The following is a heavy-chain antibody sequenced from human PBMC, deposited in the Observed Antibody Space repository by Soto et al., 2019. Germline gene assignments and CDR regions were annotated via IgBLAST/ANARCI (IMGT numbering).Heavy chain of an antibody. CDR1: GGSISSSSYY. J-gene: IGHJ5*02. D-gene: IGHD3-16*01. V-gene: IGHV4-39*01. CDR3: ARRGGPTGANWFDP. CDR2: IYYSGST. Sequence: SETLSLTCTVSGGSISSSSYYWGWIRQPPGKGLEWIGSIYYSGSTYYNPSLKSRVTISVDTSKNQFSLKLSSVTAADTAVYYCARRGGPTGANWFDPWGQGTLVTVSS.